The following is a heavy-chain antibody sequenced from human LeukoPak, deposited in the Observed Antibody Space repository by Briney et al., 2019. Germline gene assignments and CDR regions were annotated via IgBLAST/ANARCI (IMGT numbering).Heavy chain of an antibody. CDR3: ARVWAYYGSGSYADY. D-gene: IGHD3-10*01. V-gene: IGHV1-8*01. CDR1: GYTFTSYD. CDR2: MNPNSGNT. Sequence: ASVKVSCKASGYTFTSYDINWVRQATGQGLEWMGWMNPNSGNTGYAQKFQGRVTMTRNTSISTAYVELSSLRSEDTAVYYCARVWAYYGSGSYADYRGQGTLVTVSS. J-gene: IGHJ4*02.